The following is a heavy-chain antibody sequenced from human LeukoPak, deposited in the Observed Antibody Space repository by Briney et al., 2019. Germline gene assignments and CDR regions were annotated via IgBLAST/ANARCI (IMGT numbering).Heavy chain of an antibody. D-gene: IGHD4-17*01. CDR1: GFTFSSYG. CDR3: AKVFYGDYGGY. V-gene: IGHV3-30*02. Sequence: GGSLRLSCAASGFTFSSYGMNWVRQAPGKGLEWVAFIRYDGSKTYYADSVKGRFTISRGNSRNILYLQMNSLRAEDTAVYYCAKVFYGDYGGYWGQGTLVTVSS. J-gene: IGHJ4*02. CDR2: IRYDGSKT.